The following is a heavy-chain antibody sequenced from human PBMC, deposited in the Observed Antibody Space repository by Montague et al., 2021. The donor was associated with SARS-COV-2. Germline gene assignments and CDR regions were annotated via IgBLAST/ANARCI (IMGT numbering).Heavy chain of an antibody. D-gene: IGHD6-13*01. J-gene: IGHJ6*02. V-gene: IGHV4-39*07. CDR1: GGSISSSSYY. Sequence: SETLSLTCTVSGGSISSSSYYWGWIRQPPGKGLEWIGSIDYSGSTYYNRSLKSRVTISVDTSKNQFSLKLSSVTAADTAVYYCARVGRQQLVRLSGMDVWGQGTTVTVS. CDR3: ARVGRQQLVRLSGMDV. CDR2: IDYSGST.